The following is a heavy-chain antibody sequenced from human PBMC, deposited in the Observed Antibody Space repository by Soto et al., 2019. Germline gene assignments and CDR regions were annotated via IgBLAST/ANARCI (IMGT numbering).Heavy chain of an antibody. CDR2: ISSSGSTI. CDR3: ASFGVAYYYYGMDV. Sequence: SCAASGFAFSSYERNLVRQAPGKGLECVSYISSSGSTIYYADSVKGRFTISRDNAKNSLYLQMNSLRAEDTAVYYCASFGVAYYYYGMDVWGQGTTVTVPS. D-gene: IGHD3-10*01. J-gene: IGHJ6*02. CDR1: GFAFSSYE. V-gene: IGHV3-48*03.